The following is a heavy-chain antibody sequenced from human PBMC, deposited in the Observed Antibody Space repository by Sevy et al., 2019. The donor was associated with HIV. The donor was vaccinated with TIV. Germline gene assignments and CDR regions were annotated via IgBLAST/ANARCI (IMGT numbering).Heavy chain of an antibody. V-gene: IGHV5-51*01. Sequence: GESLKISCKGSGYDFTTRWIGWARQMPGKGLEWMGIIYPGDSDTRNSPSFQGQVTISADKSISTAYLQWSSLKTSDTAMYSCARRGRTGVEDGFDIWGQGTMVTVSS. J-gene: IGHJ3*02. D-gene: IGHD2-8*01. CDR1: GYDFTTRW. CDR3: ARRGRTGVEDGFDI. CDR2: IYPGDSDT.